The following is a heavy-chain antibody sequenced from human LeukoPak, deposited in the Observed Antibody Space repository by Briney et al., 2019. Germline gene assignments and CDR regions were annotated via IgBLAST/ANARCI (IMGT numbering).Heavy chain of an antibody. D-gene: IGHD6-13*01. J-gene: IGHJ6*03. CDR2: IYYSGST. CDR3: ARGGYSSSWNNALIYYYYYMDV. V-gene: IGHV4-59*01. CDR1: GGSISSYY. Sequence: PSETLSLTCTVSGGSISSYYWSWIRQPPGKGLEWIGYIYYSGSTNYNPSLKSRVTISVDTSKNQFSLKLSSVTAADTAVYYCARGGYSSSWNNALIYYYYYMDVWGKGTTVTVSS.